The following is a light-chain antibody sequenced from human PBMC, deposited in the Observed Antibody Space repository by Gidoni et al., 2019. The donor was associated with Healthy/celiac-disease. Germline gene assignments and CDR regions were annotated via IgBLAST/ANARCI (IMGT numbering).Light chain of an antibody. CDR1: QSISSW. CDR3: QQYNSYSPET. J-gene: IGKJ1*01. Sequence: DMPMTQSPSTLSASVGDRVTITCRASQSISSWVAWYHQKPGQAPKPLIYKASSLESGVPSMFSGSGSRTEFTLTISCLQPDDFATYCCQQYNSYSPETYGQGTKVEI. CDR2: KAS. V-gene: IGKV1-5*03.